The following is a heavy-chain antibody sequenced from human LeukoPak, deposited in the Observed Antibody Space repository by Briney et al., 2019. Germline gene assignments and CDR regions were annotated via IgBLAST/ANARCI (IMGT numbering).Heavy chain of an antibody. Sequence: GGSLRPSCAASGFSFSSYSMNWVRQAPGKGLEWVSYISGSSSRIYYADSVKGRFTISRDNAKTSLYLQMNSLRAEDTAVYYCAGAPPDYGGYTNDYWGQGTLVTVSS. CDR2: ISGSSSRI. CDR3: AGAPPDYGGYTNDY. J-gene: IGHJ4*02. CDR1: GFSFSSYS. V-gene: IGHV3-48*01. D-gene: IGHD4-23*01.